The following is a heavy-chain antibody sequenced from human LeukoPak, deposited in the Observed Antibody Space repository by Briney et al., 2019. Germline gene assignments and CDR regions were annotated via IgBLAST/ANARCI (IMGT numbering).Heavy chain of an antibody. CDR1: GYSFTNFW. CDR3: ARRDDSKAFGH. D-gene: IGHD3-22*01. CDR2: IYPGDSDT. J-gene: IGHJ4*02. Sequence: GESLKISCKGSGYSFTNFWMGWVRQMPGKGLEWMGLIYPGDSDTRYSPSFQGQVTISADKSINTAYLQWSSLKASDTAMYYCARRDDSKAFGHWGPGTLVTVSS. V-gene: IGHV5-51*01.